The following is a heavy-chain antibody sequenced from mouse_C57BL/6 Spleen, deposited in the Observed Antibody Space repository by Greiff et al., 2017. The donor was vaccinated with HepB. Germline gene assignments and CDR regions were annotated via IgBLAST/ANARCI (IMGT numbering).Heavy chain of an antibody. D-gene: IGHD2-5*01. CDR1: GYAFSSYW. CDR2: IYPGDGDT. J-gene: IGHJ3*01. V-gene: IGHV1-80*01. CDR3: ARRYSNSWFAY. Sequence: VKLVESGAELVKPGASVKISCKASGYAFSSYWMNWVKQRPGKGLEWIGQIYPGDGDTNYNGKFKGKATLTADKSSSTAYMQLSSLTSEDSAVYFCARRYSNSWFAYWGQGTLVTVSA.